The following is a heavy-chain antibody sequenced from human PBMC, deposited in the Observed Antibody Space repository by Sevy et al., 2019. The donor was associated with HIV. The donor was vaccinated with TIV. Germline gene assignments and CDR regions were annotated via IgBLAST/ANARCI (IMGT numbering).Heavy chain of an antibody. D-gene: IGHD1-26*01. CDR1: GGSISSSSYY. CDR2: IYYSGST. CDR3: ASRSPQTRNSGSYSGAFDY. V-gene: IGHV4-39*01. Sequence: SETLSLTCTVSGGSISSSSYYWSWIRQPPGKGLEWVGSIYYSGSTYYNPSLKSRVTISVDTSKNQFSLKLSSVTAADTAVYYCASRSPQTRNSGSYSGAFDYWGQRTLVTVSS. J-gene: IGHJ4*02.